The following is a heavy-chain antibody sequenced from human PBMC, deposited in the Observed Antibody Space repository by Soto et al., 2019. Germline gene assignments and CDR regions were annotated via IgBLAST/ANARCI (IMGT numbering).Heavy chain of an antibody. V-gene: IGHV3-30-3*01. D-gene: IGHD3-3*01. Sequence: PGGSLRLSCAASGFTFSSYAMHWVRQAPGKGLKWVAVISYDGSNKYYADSVKGRFTISRDNSKNTLYLQMNSLRAEDTAVYYCARESRFLEWLSLNWFDPWGQGTLVTVSS. CDR1: GFTFSSYA. J-gene: IGHJ5*02. CDR3: ARESRFLEWLSLNWFDP. CDR2: ISYDGSNK.